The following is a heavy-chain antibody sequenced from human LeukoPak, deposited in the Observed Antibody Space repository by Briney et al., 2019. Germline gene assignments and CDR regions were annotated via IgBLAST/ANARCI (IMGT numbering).Heavy chain of an antibody. J-gene: IGHJ6*03. D-gene: IGHD6-13*01. CDR3: ARTLLAAAGSPLYYYYYMDV. CDR2: INPSGGST. V-gene: IGHV1-46*01. Sequence: GASVKVSCKASGYTFTSYYMHWVRQAPGQGLEWMGIINPSGGSTSYAQKFQGRVTMTRDMSTSTVYMELSSLRSEDTAVYYCARTLLAAAGSPLYYYYYMDVWGKGTTVTVSS. CDR1: GYTFTSYY.